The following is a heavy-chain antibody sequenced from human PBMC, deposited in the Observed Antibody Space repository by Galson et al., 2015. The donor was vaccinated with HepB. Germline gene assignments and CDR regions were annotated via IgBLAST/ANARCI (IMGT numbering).Heavy chain of an antibody. CDR1: GFTFSSYW. CDR2: IKEDGSEK. Sequence: SLRLSCAASGFTFSSYWMSWVRQAPGKGLEWVANIKEDGSEKFYVDSVKGRFTISRDNAKKLLYLQMNSLRAEDMALYYCVLEREMADIWNIFDKWGQGTMVTVSS. CDR3: VLEREMADIWNIFDK. J-gene: IGHJ3*02. V-gene: IGHV3-7*03. D-gene: IGHD5-24*01.